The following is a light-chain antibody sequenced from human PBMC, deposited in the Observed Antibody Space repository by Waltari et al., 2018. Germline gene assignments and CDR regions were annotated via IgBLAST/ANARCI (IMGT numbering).Light chain of an antibody. CDR1: SSYVGTYAL. CDR3: CSYVGRPNFYV. CDR2: EGT. V-gene: IGLV2-23*01. J-gene: IGLJ1*01. Sequence: HSALTQPASVPGSPVPSFTISCTRSSSYVGTYALLPWYQHHPGKAPKLLIYEGTKRPSDISARFAGSKSGSTASLTISGLQTEDEADYFCCSYVGRPNFYVFGLGTKVTVL.